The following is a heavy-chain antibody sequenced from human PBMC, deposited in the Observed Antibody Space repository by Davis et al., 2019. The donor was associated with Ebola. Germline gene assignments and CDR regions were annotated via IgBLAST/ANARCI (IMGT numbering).Heavy chain of an antibody. CDR2: IWYDGTNT. J-gene: IGHJ2*01. D-gene: IGHD6-13*01. CDR1: GFSFNSFG. V-gene: IGHV3-33*01. CDR3: ARVGAIAAAGHYWYFDL. Sequence: PGGSLRLSCAASGFSFNSFGMHWVRQAPGKGLEWVAVIWYDGTNTHYGDSVKGRFTISRDNYKNMLFLQMDSLRAEDTAVYYCARVGAIAAAGHYWYFDLWGRGTLVTVSS.